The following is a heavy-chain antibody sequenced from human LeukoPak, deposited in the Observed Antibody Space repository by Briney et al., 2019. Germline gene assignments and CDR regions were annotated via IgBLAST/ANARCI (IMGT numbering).Heavy chain of an antibody. D-gene: IGHD6-19*01. CDR2: INHSGST. Sequence: SETLSLTCAVSGGSISSNSYYWSWIRQPPGKGLEWIGEINHSGSTNYNPSLKSRVTISVDTSKNQFSLKLSSVTAADTAVYYCARDGSGWYSEYFQHWGQGTLVTVSS. CDR1: GGSISSNSYY. J-gene: IGHJ1*01. CDR3: ARDGSGWYSEYFQH. V-gene: IGHV4-39*07.